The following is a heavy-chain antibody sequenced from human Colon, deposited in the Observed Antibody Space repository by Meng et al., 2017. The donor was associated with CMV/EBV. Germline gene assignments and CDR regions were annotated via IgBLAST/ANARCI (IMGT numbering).Heavy chain of an antibody. CDR1: GFTFTTFW. Sequence: GGSLRLSCAASGFTFTTFWMTWVRQAPGKGLEWVANIKEDGTGQWYVDSVKGRFTISRDNAKNSVSLQMNGLRAEDTAVYYCARPARGSTNYYWGQGTLVTVSS. CDR2: IKEDGTGQ. D-gene: IGHD6-13*01. V-gene: IGHV3-7*01. CDR3: ARPARGSTNYY. J-gene: IGHJ4*02.